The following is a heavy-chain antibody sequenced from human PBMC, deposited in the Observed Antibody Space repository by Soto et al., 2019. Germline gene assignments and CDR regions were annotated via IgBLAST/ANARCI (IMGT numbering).Heavy chain of an antibody. CDR2: ISSTSSYT. CDR1: GFTFSDYY. D-gene: IGHD2-8*01. Sequence: LRLSCAASGFTFSDYYMSWIRQAPGKGLEWASYISSTSSYTNYADSVKGRFTISRDNAKNSLYLQMNSLRAEDTAVYYCASAPLGYCTNGVCSHGMDVWGQGTTVTAP. CDR3: ASAPLGYCTNGVCSHGMDV. V-gene: IGHV3-11*06. J-gene: IGHJ6*02.